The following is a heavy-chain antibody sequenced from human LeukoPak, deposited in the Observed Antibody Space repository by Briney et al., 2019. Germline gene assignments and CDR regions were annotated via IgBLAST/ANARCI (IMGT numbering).Heavy chain of an antibody. V-gene: IGHV4-59*08. Sequence: SETLSLACSVSGGSISSYYWIWILQPPGKGLEWIGYIYYSGSTNYNPSLKSRVTMSVDTSKNQFSLKLTSVTAADTAVYYCARLRPVAGYDAFDIWGHGTMVTVSS. J-gene: IGHJ3*02. CDR1: GGSISSYY. CDR2: IYYSGST. CDR3: ARLRPVAGYDAFDI. D-gene: IGHD6-19*01.